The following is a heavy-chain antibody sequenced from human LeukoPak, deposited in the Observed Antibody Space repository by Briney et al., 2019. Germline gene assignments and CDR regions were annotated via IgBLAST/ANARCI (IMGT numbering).Heavy chain of an antibody. CDR2: ISSSSSYI. V-gene: IGHV3-21*01. D-gene: IGHD6-13*01. J-gene: IGHJ4*02. Sequence: GGSLRLSCAASGFTFSSYSMNWVRQAPGKGLEWVSSISSSSSYIYYADSVKGRFTISRDNAKNSLYLQMNSLRAGDTAVYYCARVVAAAGQTFDYWGQGTLVTVSS. CDR1: GFTFSSYS. CDR3: ARVVAAAGQTFDY.